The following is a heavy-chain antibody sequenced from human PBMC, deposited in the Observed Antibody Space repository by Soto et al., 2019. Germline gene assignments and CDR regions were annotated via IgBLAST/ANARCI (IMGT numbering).Heavy chain of an antibody. J-gene: IGHJ6*02. D-gene: IGHD2-2*01. Sequence: QVQLVQSGAELQKPGSSVTVSCTASGGTFSSYAISWVRQAPGPGLEWMGEIIPISGTANYSQKFQGRVKMTADESTSTSYMDLSSLRSEDTAVYYCARSQVRSTSIEIDAYYYYGMDFWGQGTTVTVSS. V-gene: IGHV1-69*01. CDR1: GGTFSSYA. CDR3: ARSQVRSTSIEIDAYYYYGMDF. CDR2: IIPISGTA.